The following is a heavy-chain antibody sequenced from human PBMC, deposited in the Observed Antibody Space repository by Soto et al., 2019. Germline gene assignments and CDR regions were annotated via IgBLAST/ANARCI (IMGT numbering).Heavy chain of an antibody. D-gene: IGHD3-3*01. V-gene: IGHV1-18*01. J-gene: IGHJ5*02. Sequence: ASVKVSCKASGYTFTSYGISWVRQAPGQGLEWMGWISAYNGNTNYAQKLQGRVTMTTDTSTSTAYMELRSLRSDDTAVYYCARNWNFWSCYYRIGNWFDPWGQGTLVTVSS. CDR1: GYTFTSYG. CDR3: ARNWNFWSCYYRIGNWFDP. CDR2: ISAYNGNT.